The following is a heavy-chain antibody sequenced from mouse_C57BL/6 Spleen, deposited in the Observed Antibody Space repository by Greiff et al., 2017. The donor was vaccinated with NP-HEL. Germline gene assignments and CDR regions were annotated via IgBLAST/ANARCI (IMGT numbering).Heavy chain of an antibody. CDR2: IYPGSGNT. V-gene: IGHV1-66*01. J-gene: IGHJ2*01. D-gene: IGHD2-3*01. CDR3: ARSGYYTFDY. CDR1: GYSFTSYY. Sequence: VQLVESGPELVKPGASVKISCKASGYSFTSYYIHWVKQRPGQGLEWIGWIYPGSGNTKYNEKFKGKATLTADTSSSTAYMQLSSLTSEDSVVYYCARSGYYTFDYWGQGTTLTVSS.